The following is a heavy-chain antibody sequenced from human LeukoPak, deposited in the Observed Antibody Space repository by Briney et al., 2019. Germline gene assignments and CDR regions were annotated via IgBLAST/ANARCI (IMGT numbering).Heavy chain of an antibody. CDR3: ASQGYCSGGSCYNNWFDP. D-gene: IGHD2-15*01. J-gene: IGHJ5*02. CDR1: GGSISTSNYY. CDR2: IFYSGST. Sequence: SETLSLTCTVSGGSISTSNYYWGWIRQPPGKGLEWIGNIFYSGSTYYSPSLKSRVTISLDTSKNQFSLKLSSVTAADTAVYYCASQGYCSGGSCYNNWFDPWGQGTLVTVSS. V-gene: IGHV4-39*01.